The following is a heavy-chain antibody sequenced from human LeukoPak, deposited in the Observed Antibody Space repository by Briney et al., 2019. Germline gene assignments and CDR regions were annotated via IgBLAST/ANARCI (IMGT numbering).Heavy chain of an antibody. CDR2: IYYSGST. CDR3: ARTYGDYVAFDI. D-gene: IGHD4-17*01. CDR1: GGSISSYY. Sequence: PSETLSLTCTVSGGSISSYYWSWIRQPPGKGLEWIGYIYYSGSTNYNPSLKSRVTISVDTSKNQFSLKLSSVTAADTAVYYCARTYGDYVAFDIWGQGTMVTVSS. J-gene: IGHJ3*02. V-gene: IGHV4-59*01.